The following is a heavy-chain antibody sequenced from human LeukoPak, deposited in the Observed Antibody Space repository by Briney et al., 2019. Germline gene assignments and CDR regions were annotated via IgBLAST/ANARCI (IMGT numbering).Heavy chain of an antibody. CDR3: ARTYYYDSSANWFDP. CDR1: GGSFSGYY. J-gene: IGHJ5*02. D-gene: IGHD3-22*01. V-gene: IGHV4-31*11. Sequence: PSETLSLTCAIYGGSFSGYYWSWIRQHPGKGLEWIGYIYYSGSTYYNPSLKSRVTISVDTSKNQFSLKLSSVTAADTAVYYCARTYYYDSSANWFDPWGQGTLVTVSS. CDR2: IYYSGST.